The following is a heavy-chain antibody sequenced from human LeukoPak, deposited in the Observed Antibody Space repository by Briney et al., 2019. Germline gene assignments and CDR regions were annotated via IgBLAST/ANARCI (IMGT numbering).Heavy chain of an antibody. CDR3: ASPHRDITGYYFDY. J-gene: IGHJ4*02. CDR1: GGTFSSYA. Sequence: ASVKVSCKASGGTFSSYAISWVRQAPGQGLEWMGWINPNSGGTNYAQKFQGRVTMTRDTSISTAYMELSRLRSDDTAVYYCASPHRDITGYYFDYWGQGTLVTVSS. CDR2: INPNSGGT. D-gene: IGHD3-3*01. V-gene: IGHV1-2*02.